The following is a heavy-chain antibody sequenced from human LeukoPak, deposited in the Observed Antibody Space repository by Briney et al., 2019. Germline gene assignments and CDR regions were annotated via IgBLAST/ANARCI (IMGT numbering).Heavy chain of an antibody. J-gene: IGHJ4*02. CDR3: ARGPIVVVTAANFDY. V-gene: IGHV1-69*06. CDR1: GGTFSSYA. D-gene: IGHD2-21*02. Sequence: GASVKVSCKASGGTFSSYAISWVRQAPGQGREGMGRIFPIFGTANYAQKFQGRVTITADKSTSTAYMELSSLRSEDTAVYYCARGPIVVVTAANFDYWGQGTLVTVSS. CDR2: IFPIFGTA.